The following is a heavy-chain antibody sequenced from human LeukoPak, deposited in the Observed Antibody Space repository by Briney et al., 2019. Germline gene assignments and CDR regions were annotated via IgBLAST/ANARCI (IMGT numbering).Heavy chain of an antibody. CDR3: AKDQTGYCSSTSCYSDGMDV. CDR2: ISGSGGST. CDR1: GFTFSSYA. J-gene: IGHJ6*02. V-gene: IGHV3-23*01. D-gene: IGHD2-2*01. Sequence: GGSLRLSCAASGFTFSSYAMSWVRQAPGKGLEWVSAISGSGGSTYYAGSVKGRFTISRDNSKNTLYLQMNSLRAEDTAVYYCAKDQTGYCSSTSCYSDGMDVWGQGTTVTVSS.